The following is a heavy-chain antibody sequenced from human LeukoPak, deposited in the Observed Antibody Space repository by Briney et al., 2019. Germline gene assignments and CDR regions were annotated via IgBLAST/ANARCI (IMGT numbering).Heavy chain of an antibody. CDR2: ISYDGSNK. CDR1: GFTCSSYG. V-gene: IGHV3-30*18. J-gene: IGHJ4*02. CDR3: AKVSTGIAVEALDY. D-gene: IGHD6-19*01. Sequence: GGSLRLSCAASGFTCSSYGMHWVRQAPGKGLEWVAVISYDGSNKYYADSVKGRFTISRDNSKNTLYLQMNSLRAEDTAVYYCAKVSTGIAVEALDYWGQGTLVTVSS.